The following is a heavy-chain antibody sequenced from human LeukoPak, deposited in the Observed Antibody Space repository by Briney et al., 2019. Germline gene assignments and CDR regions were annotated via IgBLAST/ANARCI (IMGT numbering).Heavy chain of an antibody. CDR1: GYTFTSYY. CDR2: IYPHSDTT. J-gene: IGHJ4*02. D-gene: IGHD3-16*01. CDR3: ARETPRTLYFDY. Sequence: ASVKVSCKTSGYTFTSYYVHWVRQAPGQGLEYMGVIYPHSDTTSYAQKFQGRVTMTRDTSTSTVYMELSSLRSEDTAVFFCARETPRTLYFDYWGQGTLVTVSS. V-gene: IGHV1-46*01.